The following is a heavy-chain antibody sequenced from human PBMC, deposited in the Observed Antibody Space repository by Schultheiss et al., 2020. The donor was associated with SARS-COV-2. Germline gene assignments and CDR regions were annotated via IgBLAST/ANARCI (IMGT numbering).Heavy chain of an antibody. D-gene: IGHD1-26*01. CDR3: ARIRRYSGELYGMGV. J-gene: IGHJ6*02. CDR1: GFSRSTSGLC. CDR2: VDCDDDK. V-gene: IGHV2-70*01. Sequence: SGPTLLKPTQTLTLTCTFSGFSRSTSGLCVSWIRQPPGKALEWLALVDCDDDKYYSTSLKTRLTISKNTSKNQVVLTMTNMYPVDTATYYWARIRRYSGELYGMGVWCQGATVTGSS.